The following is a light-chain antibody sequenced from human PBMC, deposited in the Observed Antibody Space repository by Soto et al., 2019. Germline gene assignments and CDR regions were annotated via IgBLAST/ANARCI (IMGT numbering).Light chain of an antibody. CDR3: QQDGSPPTT. CDR2: GAS. Sequence: EIVLTQSPGTLSLSPGERATLSCRASQSVSSSYLAWYQQKPGQAPRLLIYGASSRAPGIPDRFRGSGSGTDFTLTISSLESQSFAVYYCQQDGSPPTTCGRGTKLQIK. V-gene: IGKV3-20*01. CDR1: QSVSSSY. J-gene: IGKJ2*01.